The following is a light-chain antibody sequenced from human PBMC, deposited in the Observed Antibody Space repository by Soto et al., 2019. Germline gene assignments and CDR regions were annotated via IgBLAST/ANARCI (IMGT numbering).Light chain of an antibody. V-gene: IGKV3-15*01. J-gene: IGKJ1*01. CDR2: GAS. Sequence: EIVTTQSPATLSVSPGERATLSCRASQSVSSNLALYQQKPGQAPRLLIYGASTRATGIPARFSGSGSGTEFTLTISSLQSEDFAVYYCQQYNNWPPWTFGQGTKVEIK. CDR1: QSVSSN. CDR3: QQYNNWPPWT.